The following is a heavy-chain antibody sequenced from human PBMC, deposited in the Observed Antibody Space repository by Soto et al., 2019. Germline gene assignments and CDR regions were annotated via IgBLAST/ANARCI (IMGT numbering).Heavy chain of an antibody. CDR1: GGSISSADHL. D-gene: IGHD2-21*02. V-gene: IGHV4-30-4*01. J-gene: IGHJ6*02. Sequence: SETLSLTCSVSGGSISSADHLWSWIRQPPGKGLEWIGYIHYGGSTYHNASLKSRISMSVDTSKNHFSLQLSSVTAADTAVYYCARAIVVVTTTQLYYYGVDLWGQGTTVTVSS. CDR3: ARAIVVVTTTQLYYYGVDL. CDR2: IHYGGST.